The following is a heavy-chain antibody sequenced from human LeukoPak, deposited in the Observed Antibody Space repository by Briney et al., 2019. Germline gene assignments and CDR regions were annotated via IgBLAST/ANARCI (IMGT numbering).Heavy chain of an antibody. Sequence: PGGSLRLSCAASGLTFTSYGMNWVRQAPGKGLEWISYISDSNSNIDYADSVKGRFTISRDNAENSLYLQMNSLRPEDTAVYFCARDRPGSMDVWGQGTTVTVSS. V-gene: IGHV3-48*01. CDR1: GLTFTSYG. CDR3: ARDRPGSMDV. D-gene: IGHD3-10*01. J-gene: IGHJ6*02. CDR2: ISDSNSNI.